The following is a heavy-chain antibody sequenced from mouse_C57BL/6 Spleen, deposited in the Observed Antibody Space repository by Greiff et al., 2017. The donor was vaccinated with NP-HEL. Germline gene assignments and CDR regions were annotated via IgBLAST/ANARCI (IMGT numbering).Heavy chain of an antibody. CDR2: ISSGSSTI. CDR3: ARGVEDYYGSSYGFAY. V-gene: IGHV5-17*01. Sequence: EVKVVESGGGLVKPGGSLKLSCAASGFTFSDYGMHWVRQAPEKGLEWVAYISSGSSTIYYADTVKGRFTISRDNAKNTLFLQMTSLRSEDTAMYYCARGVEDYYGSSYGFAYWGQGTLVTVSA. CDR1: GFTFSDYG. J-gene: IGHJ3*01. D-gene: IGHD1-1*01.